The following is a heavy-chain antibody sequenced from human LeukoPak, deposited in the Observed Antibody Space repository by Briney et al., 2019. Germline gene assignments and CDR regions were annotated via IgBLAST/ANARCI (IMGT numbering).Heavy chain of an antibody. D-gene: IGHD4-17*01. Sequence: GASVKVSCKTSGGTFNNSAIRWVRQAPGQGLEWLGGIMPLFGTAGYAQKFQGRVTITKDESTRTVYLELTSLTSDDTAVYYCARDVHGDYGSGWFDPWGRGTLVSVSS. CDR1: GGTFNNSA. CDR3: ARDVHGDYGSGWFDP. V-gene: IGHV1-69*05. J-gene: IGHJ5*02. CDR2: IMPLFGTA.